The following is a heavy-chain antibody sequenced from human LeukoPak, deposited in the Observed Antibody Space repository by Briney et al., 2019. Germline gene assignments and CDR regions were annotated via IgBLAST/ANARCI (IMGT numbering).Heavy chain of an antibody. V-gene: IGHV4-34*01. CDR3: AREGGKKRFCSSTSCYGLGAFDI. CDR1: GGSFSGYY. Sequence: SETLSLTCAVYGGSFSGYYWSWIRQPPGKGLEWIGEINHSGSTNYNPSLKRRVTISVETSKNQFSLKLSSVTAADTAVYYCAREGGKKRFCSSTSCYGLGAFDIWGQGTMVTVSS. CDR2: INHSGST. J-gene: IGHJ3*02. D-gene: IGHD2-2*01.